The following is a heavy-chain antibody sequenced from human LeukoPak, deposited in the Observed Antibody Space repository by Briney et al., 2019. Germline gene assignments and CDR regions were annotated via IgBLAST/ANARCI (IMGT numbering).Heavy chain of an antibody. CDR3: AREHYYDSSGYSHL. V-gene: IGHV1-2*02. CDR2: INPNSGGT. J-gene: IGHJ2*01. CDR1: GYTFTGYY. D-gene: IGHD3-22*01. Sequence: ASVNVSCKASGYTFTGYYMHWVRQAPGQGLEWMGWINPNSGGTNYAQKFQGRVTMTRDTSISTAYMELSRLRSDDTAVYYCAREHYYDSSGYSHLWGRGTLVTVSS.